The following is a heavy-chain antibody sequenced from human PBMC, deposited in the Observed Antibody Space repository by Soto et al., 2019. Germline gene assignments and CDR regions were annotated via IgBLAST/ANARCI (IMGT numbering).Heavy chain of an antibody. Sequence: VGSVRLSCAASGFTFSSYGMHWVRQAPGKGLEWVAVISYDGSNKYYADSVKGRFTISRDNSKNTLYLQMNSLRAEDTAVYYCAKVQASGTYYYDSSGWLGAFDIWGQGTMVTVSS. CDR1: GFTFSSYG. CDR2: ISYDGSNK. J-gene: IGHJ3*02. D-gene: IGHD3-22*01. CDR3: AKVQASGTYYYDSSGWLGAFDI. V-gene: IGHV3-30*18.